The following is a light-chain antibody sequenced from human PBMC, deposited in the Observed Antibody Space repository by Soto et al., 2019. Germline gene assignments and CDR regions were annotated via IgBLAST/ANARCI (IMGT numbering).Light chain of an antibody. V-gene: IGKV4-1*01. CDR3: QQYYRSPWT. Sequence: DIVMTQSPDSLAVSLGERATINCKSSQTVLYSSKNKNYLAWYQQKPGQPPKLLIYGASTRESGVPDRFGGSGSGADFTLTISSLQAEDVAVYYCQQYYRSPWTFGQGTKVEIK. CDR2: GAS. J-gene: IGKJ1*01. CDR1: QTVLYSSKNKNY.